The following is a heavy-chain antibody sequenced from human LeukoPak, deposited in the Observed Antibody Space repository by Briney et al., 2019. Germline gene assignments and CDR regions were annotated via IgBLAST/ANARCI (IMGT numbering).Heavy chain of an antibody. V-gene: IGHV1-2*02. CDR2: INPNGGGT. J-gene: IGHJ4*02. D-gene: IGHD3-16*01. CDR3: ARGGSLVFGVLND. CDR1: GYTFTNYY. Sequence: ASVKVSCKASGYTFTNYYIHWVRQAPGQRLQWMGWINPNGGGTNYAQKFQGRVTMASDTSITTAYMELSRLRSDDTAMYYCARGGSLVFGVLNDWGQGTLVTVSS.